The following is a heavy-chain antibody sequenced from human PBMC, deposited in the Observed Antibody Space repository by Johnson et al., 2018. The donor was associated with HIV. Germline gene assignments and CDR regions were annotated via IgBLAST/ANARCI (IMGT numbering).Heavy chain of an antibody. Sequence: VHLAAAGGALVKPGKSLRLSCAASRFTVSSNYISWVRQAPGKRLAGVSVIYSGGTPYYADSVQGRFPLSRDNSKNTLYLQMNSLRAEDTAVYYCAREATYYDYVWGSYAFDIWGQGTMVTVSS. CDR3: AREATYYDYVWGSYAFDI. D-gene: IGHD3-16*01. CDR1: RFTVSSNY. CDR2: IYSGGTP. J-gene: IGHJ3*02. V-gene: IGHV3-66*01.